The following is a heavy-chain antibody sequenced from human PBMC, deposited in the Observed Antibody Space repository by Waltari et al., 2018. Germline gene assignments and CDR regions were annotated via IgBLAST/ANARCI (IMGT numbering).Heavy chain of an antibody. V-gene: IGHV1-2*06. J-gene: IGHJ4*02. CDR1: GYTFTGYA. CDR3: LRDSSGSHFDY. CDR2: SNPKNGYT. D-gene: IGHD3-22*01. Sequence: LVQSGAEVKKPGASVKVSCKASGYTFTGYAILCVRQAPGQGLEWMGRSNPKNGYTHYATNFQVRFALTTDTSTNTAFMELQRLISDDTAVYYCLRDSSGSHFDYWGQGTLVTVSS.